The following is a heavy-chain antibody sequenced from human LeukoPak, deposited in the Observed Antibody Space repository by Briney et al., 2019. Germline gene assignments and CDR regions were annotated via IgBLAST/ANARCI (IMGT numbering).Heavy chain of an antibody. CDR1: GFTFSSYG. V-gene: IGHV3-23*01. CDR3: ARVQRKGVLRFLEWLLPLDY. Sequence: GGSLRLSCAGSGFTFSSYGISWVRQAPGKGLEWVSGISGSGGSTYYADSVKGRFTISRDNSKNTLYLQMSSLRVEDTAVYYCARVQRKGVLRFLEWLLPLDYWGQGTLVTVSS. D-gene: IGHD3-3*01. CDR2: ISGSGGST. J-gene: IGHJ4*02.